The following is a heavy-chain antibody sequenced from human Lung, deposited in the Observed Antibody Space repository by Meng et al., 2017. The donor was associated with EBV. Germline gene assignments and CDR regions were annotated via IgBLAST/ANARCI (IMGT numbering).Heavy chain of an antibody. V-gene: IGHV2-5*02. J-gene: IGHJ4*02. CDR1: GFALTTSGVS. CDR2: IYWDGDK. CDR3: AHHVPSATGYFDY. Sequence: TLQWSCHTLVKPTQTLTLTCTFSGFALTTSGVSVGWIRQPPGKGLEWLGLIYWDGDKRYSPSLKSRLTFAKDTSKNQVVLTLTNMDPVDAGTYFCAHHVPSATGYFDYWGQGTLVTVSS. D-gene: IGHD2-2*01.